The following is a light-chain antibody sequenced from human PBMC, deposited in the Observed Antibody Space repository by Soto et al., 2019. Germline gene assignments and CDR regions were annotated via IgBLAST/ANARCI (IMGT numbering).Light chain of an antibody. CDR2: GNS. J-gene: IGLJ1*01. CDR1: NSNIGAGYD. V-gene: IGLV1-40*01. Sequence: QSALTQPPSVSGAPGQRVTISCTGSNSNIGAGYDVHWYQQLPGTAPKLLIYGNSNRPSGVPDRFSGSKSGTSASLTITGLQAKDEADYYCQSYGDSLSGYVFGTGTKVTVL. CDR3: QSYGDSLSGYV.